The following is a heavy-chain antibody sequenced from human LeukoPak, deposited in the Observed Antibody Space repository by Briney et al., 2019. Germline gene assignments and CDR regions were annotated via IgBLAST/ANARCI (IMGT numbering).Heavy chain of an antibody. CDR2: IKPDGSAE. V-gene: IGHV3-7*01. D-gene: IGHD2-2*01. J-gene: IGHJ4*02. CDR1: GFSFYTHW. CDR3: SGRSGFSSIY. Sequence: GGSLTLSCEASGFSFYTHWMNWVRQFPGGGLEWVANIKPDGSAEYYLDSVKGRFSISRDNVKNLVYLQLNSLRTEDTAVYYCSGRSGFSSIYWGQGTLVTVSS.